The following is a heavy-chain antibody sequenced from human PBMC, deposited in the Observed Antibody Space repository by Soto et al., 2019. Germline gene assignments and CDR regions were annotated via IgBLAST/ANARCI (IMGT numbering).Heavy chain of an antibody. J-gene: IGHJ6*02. D-gene: IGHD6-13*01. CDR3: ASSSAGGRGFYAWDV. V-gene: IGHV1-3*01. Sequence: QVQLGQSGAEVKKPGASVKVSCKASGYTFTTYDIHWVRKAPGQRLEWMGWINAANGKTKYSQKFQGRVTITRDTSAHTFYLEVNPLRSEDTAVYYCASSSAGGRGFYAWDVWGQGNTVTLSS. CDR1: GYTFTTYD. CDR2: INAANGKT.